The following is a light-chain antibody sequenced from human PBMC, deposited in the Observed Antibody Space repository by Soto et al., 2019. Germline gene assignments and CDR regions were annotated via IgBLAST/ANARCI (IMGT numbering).Light chain of an antibody. Sequence: QSVLTQPRSVSESPGQSVTISCTGTSSDVGGYDYLSWYQQHPGKAPKLMIYDVTKRPSGVPDRFSGSKSGNTASLTISGLQTEDEADYYCCSYAGSNNWVFGGGTKLTVL. V-gene: IGLV2-11*01. CDR2: DVT. CDR3: CSYAGSNNWV. J-gene: IGLJ3*02. CDR1: SSDVGGYDY.